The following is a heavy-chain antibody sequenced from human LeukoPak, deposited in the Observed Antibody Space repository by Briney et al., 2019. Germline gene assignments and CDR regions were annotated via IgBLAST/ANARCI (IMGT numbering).Heavy chain of an antibody. D-gene: IGHD6-13*01. Sequence: SETLSLTCTVSGGSISSYYWSWIRQPPGKGLEWIGYIYYSGSTNYNPSLKSRVTISVDTSKNQFSLKLSSVTAADTAVYYCARHSSSWSHFDYWGQGTLATVSS. CDR2: IYYSGST. V-gene: IGHV4-59*08. CDR3: ARHSSSWSHFDY. J-gene: IGHJ4*02. CDR1: GGSISSYY.